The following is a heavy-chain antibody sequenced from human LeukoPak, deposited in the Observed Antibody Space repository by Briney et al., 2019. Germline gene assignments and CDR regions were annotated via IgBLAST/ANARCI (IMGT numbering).Heavy chain of an antibody. V-gene: IGHV4-59*01. CDR1: GGSISSYY. D-gene: IGHD5-12*01. CDR2: IYYSGST. CDR3: ARAGWLVATTNLFDY. Sequence: SETLSLTCTVSGGSISSYYWSWIRQPPGKGLEWIGYIYYSGSTNYNPSLKSRVTISVDTSKNQFSLKLSSVTAADTAVYYCARAGWLVATTNLFDYWGQGTLVTVSS. J-gene: IGHJ4*02.